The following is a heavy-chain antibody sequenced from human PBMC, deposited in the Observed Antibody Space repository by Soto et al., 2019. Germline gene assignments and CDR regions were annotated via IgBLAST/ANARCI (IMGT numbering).Heavy chain of an antibody. J-gene: IGHJ6*02. CDR1: GYTFTSYY. Sequence: QVQLMQSGAEVKKPGASVKASCKASGYTFTSYYIHWVRQAPGQGLEWMGIINPSTGSASYARMFQGRVAMTRDTSTSTVYMEVSSLRSEDTAVYYCARDPNLSLTFHYYGMDVWGQGTTVTVSS. CDR2: INPSTGSA. CDR3: ARDPNLSLTFHYYGMDV. V-gene: IGHV1-46*01.